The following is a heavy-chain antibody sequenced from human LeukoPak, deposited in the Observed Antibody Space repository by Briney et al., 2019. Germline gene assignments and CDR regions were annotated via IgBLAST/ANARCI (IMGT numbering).Heavy chain of an antibody. V-gene: IGHV3-20*04. Sequence: PGGSLRLSCAASGFTFDDYGMSWVRQAPGKGLEWVSLINWNGGSSGYADSVKGRFTISRDNAKNSLYLQMNSLRAEDTALYYCARGDSGSYGDAFDIWGQGTMVTVSS. J-gene: IGHJ3*02. CDR3: ARGDSGSYGDAFDI. D-gene: IGHD1-26*01. CDR1: GFTFDDYG. CDR2: INWNGGSS.